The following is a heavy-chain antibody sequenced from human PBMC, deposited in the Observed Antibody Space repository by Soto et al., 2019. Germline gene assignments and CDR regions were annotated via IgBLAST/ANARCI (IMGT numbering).Heavy chain of an antibody. CDR3: ARAYSSWHFDY. CDR1: GGSVSSYD. Sequence: PSETLALTCTVSGGSVSSYDGGWIRQPPGKGLEWIGYIHYSGSTNYNPSLKSRVTISVDTSKNQFSLKLSSVTAADTAVYYCARAYSSWHFDYWGQGTLVTVSS. V-gene: IGHV4-59*02. D-gene: IGHD6-13*01. CDR2: IHYSGST. J-gene: IGHJ4*02.